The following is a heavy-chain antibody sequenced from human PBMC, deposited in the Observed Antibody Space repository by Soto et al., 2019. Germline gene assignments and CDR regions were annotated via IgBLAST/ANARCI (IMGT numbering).Heavy chain of an antibody. D-gene: IGHD6-13*01. CDR2: IGTAGDT. CDR3: ERSKQQLANFAY. Sequence: PGGSLRLSCAASGFTFSSYDMHWVRQATGKGLEWVSAIGTAGDTYYPGSVKGRFTISRENAKNSLYLQMNSLRAGDTAVYYCERSKQQLANFAYWGQGTLVTVSS. J-gene: IGHJ4*02. V-gene: IGHV3-13*01. CDR1: GFTFSSYD.